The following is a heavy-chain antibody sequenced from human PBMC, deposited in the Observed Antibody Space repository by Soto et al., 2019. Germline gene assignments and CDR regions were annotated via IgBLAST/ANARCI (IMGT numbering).Heavy chain of an antibody. Sequence: PSETLSLTCTASGCYISSYYWSWIRQPAGKGLEWIGRIYTSGSTNYNPSLKSRVTMSVDTSKNQFSLKLRSVTAADTAVYYCARVKSAELYCSGGSCYSGYYYYYGMDVWGQGTTVTVS. J-gene: IGHJ6*02. CDR3: ARVKSAELYCSGGSCYSGYYYYYGMDV. CDR2: IYTSGST. CDR1: GCYISSYY. D-gene: IGHD2-15*01. V-gene: IGHV4-4*07.